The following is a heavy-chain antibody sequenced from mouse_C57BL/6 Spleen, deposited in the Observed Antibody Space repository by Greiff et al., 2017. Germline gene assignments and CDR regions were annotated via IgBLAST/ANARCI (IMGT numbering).Heavy chain of an antibody. CDR1: GYTFTDYY. Sequence: EVQLQQSGPELVKPGASVKISCKASGYTFTDYYMNWVKQSHGKSLEWIGDINPNNGGTSYNQKFKGKAKLTVDKSSSTAYMELRSLTSEDSAVYYCARGGLRRYFDVWGTGTTVTVSS. D-gene: IGHD2-4*01. CDR3: ARGGLRRYFDV. J-gene: IGHJ1*03. V-gene: IGHV1-26*01. CDR2: INPNNGGT.